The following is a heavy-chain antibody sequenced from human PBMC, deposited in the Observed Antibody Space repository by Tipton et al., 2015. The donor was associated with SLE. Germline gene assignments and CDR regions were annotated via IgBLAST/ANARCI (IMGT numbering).Heavy chain of an antibody. J-gene: IGHJ4*02. V-gene: IGHV4-4*02. CDR2: IYQSGGT. CDR3: ASRPYYYDSSGYYFGYFDF. D-gene: IGHD3-22*01. Sequence: GLVKPSGTLSLTCAVSNDSISSRNWWSWVRQPPGKGLEWIGEIYQSGGTHYNPSLQSRVTISVDTSKNQFSLKLSSVTAADTAVYYCASRPYYYDSSGYYFGYFDFWGQGTLVTVSS. CDR1: NDSISSRNW.